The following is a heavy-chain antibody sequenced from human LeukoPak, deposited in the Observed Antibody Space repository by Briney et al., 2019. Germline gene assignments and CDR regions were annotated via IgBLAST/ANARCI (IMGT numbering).Heavy chain of an antibody. J-gene: IGHJ6*03. Sequence: GGSLRLSCAASGFTFSSYSMNWVRQAPGKAMEWVSSITRSGTYIFYADSVKGRFTISRDNAKNSLYLQMDSLGPEDTAVYYCARDPYSGSYGNDYYYYMDVWAKGPRSPSP. CDR1: GFTFSSYS. CDR3: ARDPYSGSYGNDYYYYMDV. CDR2: ITRSGTYI. D-gene: IGHD1-26*01. V-gene: IGHV3-21*01.